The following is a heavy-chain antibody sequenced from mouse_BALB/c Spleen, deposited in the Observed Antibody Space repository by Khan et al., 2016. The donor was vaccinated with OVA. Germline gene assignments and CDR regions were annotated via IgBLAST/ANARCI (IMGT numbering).Heavy chain of an antibody. CDR1: GYSITSDYA. CDR2: ISYIGST. V-gene: IGHV3-2*02. Sequence: QLEESGPDLVKPSQSLSLTCTVTGYSITSDYAWNWIRQFPGNKLEWMGYISYIGSTSYNPTLKSRISITRDTSKNQFFLQLNSATPEDTVTYYCARHDFDVGGYAMDYWGQGTSVTVSS. D-gene: IGHD2-4*01. CDR3: ARHDFDVGGYAMDY. J-gene: IGHJ4*01.